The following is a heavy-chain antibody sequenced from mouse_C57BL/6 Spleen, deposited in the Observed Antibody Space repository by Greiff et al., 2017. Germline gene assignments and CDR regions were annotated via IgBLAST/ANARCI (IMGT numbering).Heavy chain of an antibody. CDR1: GYTFTSYW. D-gene: IGHD1-1*01. CDR2: IDPSDSYT. Sequence: QVQLQQPGAELVMPGASVKLSCKASGYTFTSYWMHWVKQRPGQGLEWIGEIDPSDSYTNYNQKFKGKSTLTVDKSSSTAYMQLSSLTSEDSAVYYCARPGYYYGSSPYYFDYWGQGTTLTVSS. V-gene: IGHV1-69*01. J-gene: IGHJ2*01. CDR3: ARPGYYYGSSPYYFDY.